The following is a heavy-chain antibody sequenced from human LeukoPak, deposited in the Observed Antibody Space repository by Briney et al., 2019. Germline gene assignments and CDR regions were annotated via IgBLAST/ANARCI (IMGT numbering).Heavy chain of an antibody. J-gene: IGHJ4*02. D-gene: IGHD2-15*01. Sequence: GVTLRLSCAASGLAFSAYKMHWVRQAPRKGLVWVSRISTDGYTTDYADFVQGRFTASRDNTKNTWSLEMNSLRAEDTAVYYCVVGGSPGYWGQGTLVTVSS. CDR1: GLAFSAYK. CDR2: ISTDGYTT. V-gene: IGHV3-74*01. CDR3: VVGGSPGY.